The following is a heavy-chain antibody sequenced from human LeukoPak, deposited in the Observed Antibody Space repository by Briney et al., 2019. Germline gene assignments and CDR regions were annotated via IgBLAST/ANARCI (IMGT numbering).Heavy chain of an antibody. CDR2: INHSGST. CDR1: GGSFSGYY. D-gene: IGHD3-3*01. J-gene: IGHJ5*02. CDR3: ARGRITIFGADNWFDP. Sequence: SETLSLTCAVYGGSFSGYYWSWIRQPPGKGLEWIGEINHSGSTNYSPSLKSRVTISVDTSKNQFSLELSSVTAADTAVYYCARGRITIFGADNWFDPWGQGTLVTVSS. V-gene: IGHV4-34*01.